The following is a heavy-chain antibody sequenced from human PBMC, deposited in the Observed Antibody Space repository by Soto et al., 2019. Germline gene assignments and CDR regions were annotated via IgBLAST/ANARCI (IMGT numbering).Heavy chain of an antibody. D-gene: IGHD5-12*01. CDR1: GGSFSTYY. J-gene: IGHJ4*02. CDR2: INHSGSA. CDR3: ASGVGYSGHGSDY. Sequence: QVQLQQWGTGLLKPSETLSLTCTVYGGSFSTYYWSCIRQPPGKGLEWIGEINHSGSANYNPSLKSRVTISVDTSKNQFSLNLTSVTAADTSVYYCASGVGYSGHGSDYWGQGDLVTVSS. V-gene: IGHV4-34*01.